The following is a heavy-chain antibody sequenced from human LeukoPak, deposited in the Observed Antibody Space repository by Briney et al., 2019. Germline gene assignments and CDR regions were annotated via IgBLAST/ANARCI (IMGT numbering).Heavy chain of an antibody. CDR1: GFIFTNAW. CDR3: TTGIRGD. CDR2: IQSKTDGGKT. V-gene: IGHV3-15*07. Sequence: GGSLRLSCAASGFIFTNAWMNWVRQAPGKGLEWVGRIQSKTDGGKTDYAAPVKGRFTISRDDSKNTLYLQMNSLKTEDTAIYYCTTGIRGDWGQGTLVTVSS. D-gene: IGHD3-3*02. J-gene: IGHJ4*02.